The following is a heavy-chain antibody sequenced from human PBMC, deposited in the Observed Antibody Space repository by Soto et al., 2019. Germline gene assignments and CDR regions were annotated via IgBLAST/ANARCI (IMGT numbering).Heavy chain of an antibody. CDR3: ARLDYDILTGPSFFDY. CDR2: IYPGDSDT. D-gene: IGHD3-9*01. J-gene: IGHJ4*02. Sequence: GESLKISCKGSGYSFTSYWIGWVRQMPGKGLEWMGIIYPGDSDTRYSPSFQGQVTISADKSISTAYLQWSSLKASDTAMYYCARLDYDILTGPSFFDYWGQGTLVTVSS. CDR1: GYSFTSYW. V-gene: IGHV5-51*01.